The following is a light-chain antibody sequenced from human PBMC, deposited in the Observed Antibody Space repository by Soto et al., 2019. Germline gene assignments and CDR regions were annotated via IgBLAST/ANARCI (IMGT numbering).Light chain of an antibody. J-gene: IGLJ2*01. CDR1: NIGSKS. CDR2: DDS. V-gene: IGLV3-21*02. CDR3: QVWDSSSGL. Sequence: SYELTQPPSVSVAPGQTARITCGGDNIGSKSVHWYQQKPGQAPVLVVYDDSDRPSGIPGRFSGSNSGNTATLTISRVEAGDEADYYCQVWDSSSGLFGGGTKLTVL.